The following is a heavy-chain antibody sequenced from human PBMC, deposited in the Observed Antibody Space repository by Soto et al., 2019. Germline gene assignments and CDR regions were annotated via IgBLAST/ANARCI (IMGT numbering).Heavy chain of an antibody. V-gene: IGHV3-23*01. CDR2: ITSTGDRA. D-gene: IGHD3-10*01. CDR3: AKYYMVKRSHFEF. CDR1: GFTFSSYA. Sequence: PGGSLRLSCAASGFTFSSYAVSWVRQAPGKGLEWVSSITSTGDRAYYADSVKGRFTVSRDNSKNTLYLQMNSLRAEDTAVYYWAKYYMVKRSHFEFWGQGPLGTVFS. J-gene: IGHJ4*02.